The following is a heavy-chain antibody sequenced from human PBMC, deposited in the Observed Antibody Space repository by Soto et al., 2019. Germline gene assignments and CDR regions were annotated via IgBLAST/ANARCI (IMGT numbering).Heavy chain of an antibody. J-gene: IGHJ4*02. CDR2: IYYSGST. CDR3: ARARGAWYFDY. D-gene: IGHD3-16*01. Sequence: QVQLQESGPGLVKPSETLSLTCTVSGGSIRSGDYYWSWIRQPPGKGLEWIGYIYYSGSTYYNPSLKSRVTVSVDTSKNQFSLKLSSLTAADTAVYYCARARGAWYFDYWGQGTLVTVSS. CDR1: GGSIRSGDYY. V-gene: IGHV4-30-4*01.